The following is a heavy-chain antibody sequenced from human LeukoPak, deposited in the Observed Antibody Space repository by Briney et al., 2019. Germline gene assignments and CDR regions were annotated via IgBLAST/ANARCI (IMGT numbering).Heavy chain of an antibody. CDR3: ARGRKGYDILTGYYTFDY. CDR2: IIPIFGTA. V-gene: IGHV1-69*13. Sequence: ASVKVSCKASGGTSSSYAISWVRQAPGQGLEWMGGIIPIFGTANYAQKFQGRVTITADESTSTAYMELSSLRSEDTAVYYCARGRKGYDILTGYYTFDYWGQGTLVTVSS. CDR1: GGTSSSYA. J-gene: IGHJ4*02. D-gene: IGHD3-9*01.